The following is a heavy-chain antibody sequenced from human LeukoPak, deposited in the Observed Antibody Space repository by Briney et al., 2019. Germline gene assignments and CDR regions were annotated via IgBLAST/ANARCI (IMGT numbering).Heavy chain of an antibody. CDR2: INHSGST. V-gene: IGHV4-34*01. CDR1: GGSFSGYY. Sequence: SETLSLTCAVYGGSFSGYYWSWIRQPPGKGLEWIGEINHSGSTNYNPSLKSRVTISVDTSKNQFSLKLSSVTAADTAVYYCARGGTGSGSYYASGNADFDYWGQGTLVTVSS. CDR3: ARGGTGSGSYYASGNADFDY. J-gene: IGHJ4*02. D-gene: IGHD1-26*01.